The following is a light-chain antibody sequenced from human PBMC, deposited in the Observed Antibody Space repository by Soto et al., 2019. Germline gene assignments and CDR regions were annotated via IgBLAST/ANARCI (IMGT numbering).Light chain of an antibody. J-gene: IGKJ1*01. Sequence: IVLTQAPGSLSFSPGERATLSCRASQSVRSSYLAWYRQKPGQAPSLLIYGASSRATGVPDRFSGSGSETDFTLTISRLEPEDFAVYYCQQYGTFPRTFGQGTKVDIK. V-gene: IGKV3-20*01. CDR1: QSVRSSY. CDR2: GAS. CDR3: QQYGTFPRT.